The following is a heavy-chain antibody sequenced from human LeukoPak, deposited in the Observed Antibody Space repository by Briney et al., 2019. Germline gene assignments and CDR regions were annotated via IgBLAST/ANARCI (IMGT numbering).Heavy chain of an antibody. J-gene: IGHJ4*02. CDR1: GFTFSTYA. CDR3: AKGQGAAAYFDY. D-gene: IGHD2-2*01. Sequence: PGRSLRLSCAASGFTFSTYAMHWVRQAPGKGLEWVTIISYDGSNKYYADSVKGRFTISRDNSKNTLYLQMNSLRAEDTAVYYCAKGQGAAAYFDYWGQGTLVTASS. CDR2: ISYDGSNK. V-gene: IGHV3-30-3*01.